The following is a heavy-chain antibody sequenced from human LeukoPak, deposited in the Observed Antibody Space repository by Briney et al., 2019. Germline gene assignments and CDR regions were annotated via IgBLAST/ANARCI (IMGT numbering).Heavy chain of an antibody. CDR1: GFTFSSYA. D-gene: IGHD3-10*01. J-gene: IGHJ4*02. CDR3: AKDLIWFGEFNFDY. V-gene: IGHV3-23*01. CDR2: ISGSGGST. Sequence: PGGSLRLSCAASGFTFSSYAMSWVRQAPGKGLEWVSAISGSGGSTYYADSVKGRFTISRDNSRNTLYLQMNSLRAEDTAVYYCAKDLIWFGEFNFDYWGQGTLVTVSS.